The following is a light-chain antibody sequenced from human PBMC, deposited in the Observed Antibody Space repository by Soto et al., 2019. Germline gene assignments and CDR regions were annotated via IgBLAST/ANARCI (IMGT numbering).Light chain of an antibody. V-gene: IGKV3-15*01. Sequence: IVMTQSPTTLSVSPGERATLSCRASQSVGTSLAWYQHKPGQAPRLLIHGASSRATGIPARFSGSGSGTEFTLTISSLQSEDFSVYYCQQYKSWPPWTFGQGTKVEIK. CDR3: QQYKSWPPWT. CDR1: QSVGTS. CDR2: GAS. J-gene: IGKJ1*01.